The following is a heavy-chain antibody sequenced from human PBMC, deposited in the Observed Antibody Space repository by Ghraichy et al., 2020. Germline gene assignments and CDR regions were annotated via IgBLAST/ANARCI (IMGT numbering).Heavy chain of an antibody. CDR3: ARQPAATMRVFAFDS. D-gene: IGHD2-15*01. V-gene: IGHV4-39*01. Sequence: SETLSLTCTVSGDSISRGNFFWGWIRQPPGKGLEWIGSIYYSGSTYYNPSLKSRVTMSVDTSKNQFSLNLRSVTAADTAVYYCARQPAATMRVFAFDSWGQGTLVTVSS. CDR2: IYYSGST. J-gene: IGHJ4*02. CDR1: GDSISRGNFF.